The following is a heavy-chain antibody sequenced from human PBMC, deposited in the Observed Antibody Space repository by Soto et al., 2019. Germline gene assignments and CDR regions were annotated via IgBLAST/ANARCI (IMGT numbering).Heavy chain of an antibody. J-gene: IGHJ5*02. CDR2: ISGSDGRT. CDR1: GFTFSSSA. V-gene: IGHV3-23*01. CDR3: AKSLNINWKNWFDP. Sequence: EVQLLESGGGLVQPGGSLRLSCAASGFTFSSSAMNWVRQAPGKGLEWVSVISGSDGRTYYADSVKGRFTISRDNSKNTLYLDINSLRAEDMAVYYCAKSLNINWKNWFDPWGQGTLVTVSS. D-gene: IGHD1-1*01.